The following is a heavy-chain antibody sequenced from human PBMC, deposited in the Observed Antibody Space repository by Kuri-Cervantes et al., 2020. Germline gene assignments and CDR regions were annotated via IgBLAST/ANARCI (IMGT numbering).Heavy chain of an antibody. J-gene: IGHJ5*02. Sequence: ASVKVSCKASGYTFTGYYMHWVRQAPGQGLEWMGWINPNSGGTNYAQKFQGRVTMTRDTSISTAYMELSRLRSDDTAVYYCATPYCSSTSCPYNWFDPWGQGTLVTVSP. V-gene: IGHV1-2*02. CDR1: GYTFTGYY. CDR3: ATPYCSSTSCPYNWFDP. D-gene: IGHD2-2*01. CDR2: INPNSGGT.